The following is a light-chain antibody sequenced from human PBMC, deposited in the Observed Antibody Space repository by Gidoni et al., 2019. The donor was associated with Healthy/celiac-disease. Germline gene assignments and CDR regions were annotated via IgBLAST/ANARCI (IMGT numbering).Light chain of an antibody. Sequence: EIVLTQSPGTLSLSPGERATLSCRASQSVSSSYLAWYQQKPGQAPRLLIYGASSRATGIPDRFSGSGSGTDFTLTISRLEPEDLAVYYCQQYGSSPPQIFFGGGTKVEIK. CDR1: QSVSSSY. CDR3: QQYGSSPPQIF. J-gene: IGKJ4*01. CDR2: GAS. V-gene: IGKV3-20*01.